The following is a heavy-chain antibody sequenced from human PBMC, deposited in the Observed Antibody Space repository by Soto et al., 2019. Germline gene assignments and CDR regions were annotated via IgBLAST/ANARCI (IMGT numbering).Heavy chain of an antibody. CDR1: GFTFSSYS. J-gene: IGHJ5*02. D-gene: IGHD3-9*01. V-gene: IGHV3-48*04. Sequence: GGSLRLSCAASGFTFSSYSMNWVRQAPGKGLVWVSCISGSTSTICYADSVKGRFTISRDNAKNTLYLQMNSLRAEDTAVYYCARDPRYFDWLYNWFDPWGQGTLVTVSS. CDR2: ISGSTSTI. CDR3: ARDPRYFDWLYNWFDP.